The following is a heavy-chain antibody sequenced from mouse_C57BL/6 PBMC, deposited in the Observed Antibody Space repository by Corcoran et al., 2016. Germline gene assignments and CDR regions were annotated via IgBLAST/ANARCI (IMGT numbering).Heavy chain of an antibody. CDR3: ARGHYYGRDYAMDY. CDR1: GYSFTSYY. J-gene: IGHJ4*01. Sequence: QVQLQQSGPELVKPGASVKISCKASGYSFTSYYIHWVKQRPGQGLEWIGWIYPGSGNTKYNEKFKGKATLTADTSSSTAYMQLSSLTSEDSAVYYCARGHYYGRDYAMDYWGQGTSVTVSS. CDR2: IYPGSGNT. D-gene: IGHD1-1*01. V-gene: IGHV1-66*01.